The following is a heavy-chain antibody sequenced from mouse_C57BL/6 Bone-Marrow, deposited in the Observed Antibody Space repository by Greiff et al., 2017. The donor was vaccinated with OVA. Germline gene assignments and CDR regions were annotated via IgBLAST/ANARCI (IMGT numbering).Heavy chain of an antibody. J-gene: IGHJ4*01. V-gene: IGHV7-3*01. CDR3: ARYNTTVVGLYAMDY. CDR1: GFTFPDYY. D-gene: IGHD1-1*01. CDR2: IRNKANGYTT. Sequence: EVTLMESGGGLVQPGGSLSLSCAASGFTFPDYYMSWVRQPPGKALEWLGFIRNKANGYTTEYSASVKGRFTISRDNSQSILYLQMNALRAEDSATYYCARYNTTVVGLYAMDYWGQGTSVTVSS.